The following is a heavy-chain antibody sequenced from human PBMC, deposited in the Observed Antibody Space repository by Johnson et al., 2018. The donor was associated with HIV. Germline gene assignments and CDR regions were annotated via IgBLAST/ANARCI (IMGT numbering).Heavy chain of an antibody. CDR2: ISGSGGST. Sequence: MLLVESGGGLIQPGGSLRLSCAASEFTFSSYAMSWVRQAPGKGLEWVSAISGSGGSTYYADSVKGRFTISRDNAKNSLYLQMNSLRADDTAVYYCVRDQTYSFDIWGQGTMVTVSS. CDR1: EFTFSSYA. J-gene: IGHJ3*02. CDR3: VRDQTYSFDI. V-gene: IGHV3-23*04. D-gene: IGHD3-10*01.